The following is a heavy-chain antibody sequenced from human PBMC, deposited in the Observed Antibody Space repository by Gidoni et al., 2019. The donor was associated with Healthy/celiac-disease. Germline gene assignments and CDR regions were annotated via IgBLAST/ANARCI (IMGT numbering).Heavy chain of an antibody. CDR3: ARAKTVDSSGPYPFDP. Sequence: QVQLQQWGAGRLKPSETLYLTCAVDGGSFSGYYWSWIRQPPGKGLEWIGEINHSGSTNYNPSLKSRVTISVDTSKNQFSLKLSSVTAADTAVYYCARAKTVDSSGPYPFDPWGQGTLVTVSS. J-gene: IGHJ5*02. CDR1: GGSFSGYY. D-gene: IGHD3-22*01. CDR2: INHSGST. V-gene: IGHV4-34*01.